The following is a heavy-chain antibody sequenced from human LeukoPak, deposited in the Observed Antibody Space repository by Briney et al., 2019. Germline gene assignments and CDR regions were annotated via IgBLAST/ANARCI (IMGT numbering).Heavy chain of an antibody. CDR2: ISYDGSNK. CDR1: GFTFSSYA. J-gene: IGHJ4*02. D-gene: IGHD6-13*01. V-gene: IGHV3-30-3*01. CDR3: ARDPSIAAAGSYYFDY. Sequence: GGSLRLSCAASGFTFSSYAMHWVRQAPGKGLEWVAVISYDGSNKYYADSVKGRFTTSRDNSKNTLYLQMNSLRAEDTAVYYCARDPSIAAAGSYYFDYWGQGTLVTVSS.